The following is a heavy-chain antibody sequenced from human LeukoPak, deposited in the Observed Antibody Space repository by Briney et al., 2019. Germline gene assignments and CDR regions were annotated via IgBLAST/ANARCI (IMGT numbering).Heavy chain of an antibody. CDR3: ARRQGWKVPPVNGKYYYGLDV. CDR1: GYSFSTSW. Sequence: GESLKISCKGSGYSFSTSWIAWVRQMPGKGLEWMGIIYPGDSDTKYSPSFQGQVTISADKSIATAYLQWSSLKASDTAIYYCARRQGWKVPPVNGKYYYGLDVWGQGTTVIVSS. V-gene: IGHV5-51*01. CDR2: IYPGDSDT. J-gene: IGHJ6*02. D-gene: IGHD2-2*01.